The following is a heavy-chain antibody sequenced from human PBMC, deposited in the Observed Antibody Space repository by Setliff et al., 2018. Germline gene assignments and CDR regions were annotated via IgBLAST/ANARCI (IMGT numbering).Heavy chain of an antibody. D-gene: IGHD3-3*01. CDR2: IWYDGSNK. CDR1: GFTFSSYG. J-gene: IGHJ4*02. V-gene: IGHV3-33*01. Sequence: PGGSLRLSCAASGFTFSSYGMHWVRQAPGKGLEWVAVIWYDGSNKYYADSVKGRFTISRDNAKNSLYLQMNSLRAEDTAVYYCARDLKFFGVGPLHIDYWGQGTLVTVSS. CDR3: ARDLKFFGVGPLHIDY.